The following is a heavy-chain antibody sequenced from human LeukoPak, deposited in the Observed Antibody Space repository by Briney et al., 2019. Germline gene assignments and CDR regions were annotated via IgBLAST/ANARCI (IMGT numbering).Heavy chain of an antibody. V-gene: IGHV3-74*01. CDR2: INSDGSRT. J-gene: IGHJ6*02. CDR1: GFTFSSYW. CDR3: ARDLRYYSFGLDV. D-gene: IGHD4-17*01. Sequence: TGGSLRLSCAASGFTFSSYWMHWVRQAPGKGLVWVSRINSDGSRTNYADSVKGRFTISRDNSKNTLYLQMNSLRAEDTAVYYCARDLRYYSFGLDVWGQGTTVTVSS.